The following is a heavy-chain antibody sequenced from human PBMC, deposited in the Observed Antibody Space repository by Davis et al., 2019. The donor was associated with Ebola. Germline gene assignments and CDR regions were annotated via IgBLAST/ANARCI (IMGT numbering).Heavy chain of an antibody. Sequence: GESLKISCAASGFTFSSYAMSWVRQAPGKGLEWVSYISSSSSTIYYADSVKGRFTITRDNAKNSLYLQMNSLRAEDTAVYYCARDQQLPPVHYYYGMDVWGKGTTVTVSS. CDR2: ISSSSSTI. CDR3: ARDQQLPPVHYYYGMDV. D-gene: IGHD6-13*01. J-gene: IGHJ6*04. V-gene: IGHV3-48*04. CDR1: GFTFSSYA.